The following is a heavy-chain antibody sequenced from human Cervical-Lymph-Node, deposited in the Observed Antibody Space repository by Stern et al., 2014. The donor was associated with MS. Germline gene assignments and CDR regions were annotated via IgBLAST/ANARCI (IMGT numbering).Heavy chain of an antibody. CDR3: ARGPLYGDYAKYYFDY. CDR1: GGTFSSYA. CDR2: IIPIFGTA. J-gene: IGHJ4*02. V-gene: IGHV1-69*01. D-gene: IGHD4-17*01. Sequence: QMQLVQSGAEVKKPGSSVKVSCKASGGTFSSYAISWVRQAPGQGLEWMGGIIPIFGTANYAQKFQGRVTITADESTSTAYMELSSLRSEDTAVYYCARGPLYGDYAKYYFDYWGQGTLVTVSS.